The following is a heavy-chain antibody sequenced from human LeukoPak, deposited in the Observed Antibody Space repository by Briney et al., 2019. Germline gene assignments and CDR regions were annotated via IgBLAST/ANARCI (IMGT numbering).Heavy chain of an antibody. J-gene: IGHJ4*02. CDR3: ARGTAAAGTFDY. V-gene: IGHV3-30*04. CDR2: ISYDGSDK. CDR1: GFTFSSYA. D-gene: IGHD6-13*01. Sequence: GGSLRLSCAASGFTFSSYAMYWVRQAPGKGLEWVAVISYDGSDKFYADSVKGRFTISRDSSKNTLYLQMNSLRPEDTAVYYCARGTAAAGTFDYWGQGTLVTVSS.